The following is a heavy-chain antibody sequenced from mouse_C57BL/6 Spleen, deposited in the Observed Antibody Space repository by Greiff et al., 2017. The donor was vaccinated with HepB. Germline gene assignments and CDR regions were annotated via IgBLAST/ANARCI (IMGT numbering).Heavy chain of an antibody. D-gene: IGHD1-1*02. J-gene: IGHJ3*01. CDR3: ARGDYPHLFAY. V-gene: IGHV1-82*01. CDR1: GYAFSSSW. Sequence: VQVVESGPELVKPGASVKISCKASGYAFSSSWMNWVKQRPGKGLEWIGRIYPGDGDTNYNGKFKGNATLTADKSSSTAYMQLSSLTSEDSAVYVCARGDYPHLFAYWGQGTLVTVSA. CDR2: IYPGDGDT.